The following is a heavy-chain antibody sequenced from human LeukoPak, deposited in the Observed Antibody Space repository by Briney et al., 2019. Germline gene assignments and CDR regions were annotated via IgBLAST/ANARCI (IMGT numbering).Heavy chain of an antibody. D-gene: IGHD6-13*01. CDR3: ARGPRAAADDY. V-gene: IGHV3-11*04. Sequence: GGSLRLSCAASGFTFSDYYMSWIRQAPGKGLEWVSYISSSGNNIYYADSVKGRFTISRDNAKNSLYLQMNSLRPEDTAVYYCARGPRAAADDYWGQGTLVTVSS. CDR2: ISSSGNNI. CDR1: GFTFSDYY. J-gene: IGHJ4*02.